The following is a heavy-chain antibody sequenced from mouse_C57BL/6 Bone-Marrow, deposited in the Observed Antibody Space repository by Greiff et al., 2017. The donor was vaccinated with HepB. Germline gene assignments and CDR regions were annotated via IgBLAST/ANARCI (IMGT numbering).Heavy chain of an antibody. V-gene: IGHV1-7*01. CDR2: INPSSGYT. D-gene: IGHD1-1*01. CDR1: GYTFTSYW. CDR3: ARKSYYGLPYYFDY. J-gene: IGHJ2*01. Sequence: VQLQQSGAELAKPGASVKLSCKASGYTFTSYWMHWVKQRPGQGLEWIGYINPSSGYTKYNQKFKDKATLTAAKSSSTAYMQLSSLTYEDSAVYYCARKSYYGLPYYFDYWGQGTTLTVSS.